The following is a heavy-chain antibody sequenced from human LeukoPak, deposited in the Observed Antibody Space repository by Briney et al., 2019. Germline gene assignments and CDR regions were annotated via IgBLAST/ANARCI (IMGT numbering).Heavy chain of an antibody. J-gene: IGHJ4*02. CDR1: GFTLSSYA. Sequence: PGGSLRLSCAASGFTLSSYAMHWVRQAPGKGLEWVAVISYDGSNKYYADSVKGRFTISRDNSKNTLYLQMNSLRAEDTAVYYCARSKWELRYVDYRGQGTLVTVSS. D-gene: IGHD1-26*01. CDR3: ARSKWELRYVDY. CDR2: ISYDGSNK. V-gene: IGHV3-30*04.